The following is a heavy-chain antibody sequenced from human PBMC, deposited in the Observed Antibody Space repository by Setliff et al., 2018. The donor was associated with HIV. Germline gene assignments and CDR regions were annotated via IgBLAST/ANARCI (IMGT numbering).Heavy chain of an antibody. D-gene: IGHD3-22*01. V-gene: IGHV1-18*01. CDR1: GYTFRSYD. CDR2: ISTSNGNT. Sequence: ASVKVSCKASGYTFRSYDIIWVRQAPGQGPEWMGWISTSNGNTHYVESLQGRVTMTTDTSTSTVYMEMTSLRSDDTAVYYCARVSRSVRVVVRYSDYWGQGTLVTVSS. J-gene: IGHJ4*02. CDR3: ARVSRSVRVVVRYSDY.